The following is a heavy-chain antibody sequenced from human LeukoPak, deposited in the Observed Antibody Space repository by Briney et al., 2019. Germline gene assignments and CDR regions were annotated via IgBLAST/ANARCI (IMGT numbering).Heavy chain of an antibody. CDR2: IIPVFGTS. D-gene: IGHD3-10*01. J-gene: IGHJ4*02. CDR1: GYTFTSYD. Sequence: ASVKVSCKASGYTFTSYDINWVRQAPGQGLEWMGGIIPVFGTSNYAQKFQGRITLTADESTATAYLELSGLKSEDTAIYYCARDAGNYGSGSYRDFWGQGTRVTVSS. CDR3: ARDAGNYGSGSYRDF. V-gene: IGHV1-69*13.